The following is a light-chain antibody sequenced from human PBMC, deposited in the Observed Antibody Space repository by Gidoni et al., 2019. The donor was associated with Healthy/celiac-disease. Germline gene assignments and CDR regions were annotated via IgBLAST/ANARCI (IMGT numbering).Light chain of an antibody. CDR2: AAS. Sequence: ASRTTQSPSSFSASTGDRVTITCRASQGISSYLAWYQQKPGKAPKLLIYAASTLQSGVPSRFSGSGSGTDFTLTISCLQSEDFATYYCQQYYSYPRTFGQXTKVEIK. CDR1: QGISSY. J-gene: IGKJ1*01. V-gene: IGKV1-8*01. CDR3: QQYYSYPRT.